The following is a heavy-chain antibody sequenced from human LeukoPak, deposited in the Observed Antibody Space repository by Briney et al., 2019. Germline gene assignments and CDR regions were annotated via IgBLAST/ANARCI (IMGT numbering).Heavy chain of an antibody. CDR1: GYTFTSYW. CDR3: ARPRRAERDEDF. Sequence: GESLKISCKVSGYTFTSYWIGWVRQMPGKDLEWMGIINPGDSDTRYSPSFQGQVTISADKSISTAYLQWSSLKASDTAMYYCARPRRAERDEDFWGQGTLVTVSS. J-gene: IGHJ4*02. D-gene: IGHD1-1*01. V-gene: IGHV5-51*01. CDR2: INPGDSDT.